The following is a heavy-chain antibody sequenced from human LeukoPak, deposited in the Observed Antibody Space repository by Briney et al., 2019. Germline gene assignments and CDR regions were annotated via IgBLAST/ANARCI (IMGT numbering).Heavy chain of an antibody. J-gene: IGHJ6*02. CDR3: AAVRSSYYYYSMDV. V-gene: IGHV1-58*02. D-gene: IGHD6-6*01. Sequence: SVKVSCKASGFTFTSSTMQWVRQARGQRLEWIGWIVVGSGNTHYAQKFQERVTITRDMSTSTAYMELSSLRSEDTAVYYCAAVRSSYYYYSMDVWGQGTTVTVSS. CDR2: IVVGSGNT. CDR1: GFTFTSST.